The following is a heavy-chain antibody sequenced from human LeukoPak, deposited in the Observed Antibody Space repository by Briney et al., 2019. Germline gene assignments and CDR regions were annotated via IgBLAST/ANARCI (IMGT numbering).Heavy chain of an antibody. CDR2: IRYDGRNK. D-gene: IGHD1-26*01. CDR1: GFTFSSYG. J-gene: IGHJ4*02. Sequence: PGGSLRLSCIASGFTFSSYGIHWVRQGPGKGLEWVSFIRYDGRNKYYADSVKGRFTISRDNSKNTVYLQMNGLRSEDTAVYYCVREAAATLFDYWGQGTLVTVSS. V-gene: IGHV3-30*02. CDR3: VREAAATLFDY.